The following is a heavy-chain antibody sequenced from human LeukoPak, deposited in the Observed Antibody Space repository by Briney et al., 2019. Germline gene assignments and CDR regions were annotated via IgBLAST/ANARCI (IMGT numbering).Heavy chain of an antibody. J-gene: IGHJ4*02. Sequence: SETLSLTCTVSGGSISSYYWSWIRQPPGKGLEWIGNIYYRGSTYYSPSLKSRVIMSIDTSKNQFSLKVNSVTATDTAVYYCAKTVWSRLAAGLDSWGQGTLVTVSS. V-gene: IGHV4-59*04. CDR2: IYYRGST. D-gene: IGHD2-21*02. CDR3: AKTVWSRLAAGLDS. CDR1: GGSISSYY.